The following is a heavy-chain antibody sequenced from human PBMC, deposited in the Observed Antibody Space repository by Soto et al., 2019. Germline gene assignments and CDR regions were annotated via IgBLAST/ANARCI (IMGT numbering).Heavy chain of an antibody. D-gene: IGHD3-22*01. CDR3: ARCGHYYDSSGYYPSYGMDV. V-gene: IGHV3-23*01. CDR1: GFTFSSYA. Sequence: GGSLRLSCAASGFTFSSYAMSWVRQAPGKGLEWVSAISGSGGSIYYADSVKGRFTISRDNAKNTLYLQMNSLRAEDTAVYYCARCGHYYDSSGYYPSYGMDVWGQGTTVTVSS. CDR2: ISGSGGSI. J-gene: IGHJ6*02.